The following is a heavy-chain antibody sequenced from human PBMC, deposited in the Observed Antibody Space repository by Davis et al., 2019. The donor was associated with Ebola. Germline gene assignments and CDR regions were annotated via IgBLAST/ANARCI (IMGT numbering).Heavy chain of an antibody. CDR1: GDSIISSNHY. CDR3: ARHSEGYQYYYGMDE. CDR2: TYYTGST. Sequence: SETLSLTCTVSGDSIISSNHYWAWIRQPPGQGLEWIGSTYYTGSTYYSPSLKSRVTISVDTSKSQFSLDLRSVTAADTAVYYCARHSEGYQYYYGMDEWGQGTTVTVSS. V-gene: IGHV4-39*01. D-gene: IGHD3-10*01. J-gene: IGHJ6*02.